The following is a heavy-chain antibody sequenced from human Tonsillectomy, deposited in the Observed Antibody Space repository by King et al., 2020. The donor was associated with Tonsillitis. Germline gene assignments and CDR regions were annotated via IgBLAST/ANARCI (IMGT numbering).Heavy chain of an antibody. J-gene: IGHJ6*02. CDR1: GFTFSTAW. Sequence: VQLVESGGGLVKPGGSLRLSCAASGFTFSTAWMTWVRQAPGKGLEWVGRIKSKTDGGTTDYAAPVKGRFSISRDDSKNTLYLQMNSLKIEDTAVYHCTKATGDGDGLDVWGQGTTVTVSS. D-gene: IGHD2-21*02. CDR3: TKATGDGDGLDV. CDR2: IKSKTDGGTT. V-gene: IGHV3-15*01.